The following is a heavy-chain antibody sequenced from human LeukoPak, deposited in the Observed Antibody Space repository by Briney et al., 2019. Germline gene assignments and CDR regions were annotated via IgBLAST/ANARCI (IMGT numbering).Heavy chain of an antibody. CDR2: IPYDGSNK. CDR1: GFTFSTYG. D-gene: IGHD3-10*01. J-gene: IGHJ6*02. CDR3: ARYYGSGRGYYGLDV. V-gene: IGHV3-30*03. Sequence: PGGSLRLSCEASGFTFSTYGMHWVRQAPGKGLEWITFIPYDGSNKYYADSVKGRFTISRDNSKNTLYLQMNSLRAEDTAVYYCARYYGSGRGYYGLDVWGQGTTVTVFS.